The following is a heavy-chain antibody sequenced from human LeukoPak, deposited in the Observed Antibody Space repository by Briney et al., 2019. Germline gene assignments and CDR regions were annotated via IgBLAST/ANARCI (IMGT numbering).Heavy chain of an antibody. Sequence: PGGSLRLSCAASGFTFSSYAMSWVRQAPGKGLEWVSGISGSGGSTYYADSVKGRFTISRDSSNNTLYLQMNSLRAEDTAVYYCAKDLESSTSCLDYWGQGTLVTVSS. CDR3: AKDLESSTSCLDY. J-gene: IGHJ4*02. D-gene: IGHD2-2*01. V-gene: IGHV3-23*01. CDR1: GFTFSSYA. CDR2: ISGSGGST.